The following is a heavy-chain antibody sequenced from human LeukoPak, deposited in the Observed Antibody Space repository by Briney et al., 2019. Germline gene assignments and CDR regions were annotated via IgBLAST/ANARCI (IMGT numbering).Heavy chain of an antibody. V-gene: IGHV4-39*07. J-gene: IGHJ5*02. Sequence: SETLSLTCTVSGGSISSSSYYWGWIRQPPGKGLEWIGYIYYSGSTYYNPSLKSRVTISVDTSKNQFSLKLSSVTAADTAVYYCAREAVTTVSNWFDPWGQGTLVTVSS. CDR2: IYYSGST. CDR1: GGSISSSSYY. CDR3: AREAVTTVSNWFDP. D-gene: IGHD4-17*01.